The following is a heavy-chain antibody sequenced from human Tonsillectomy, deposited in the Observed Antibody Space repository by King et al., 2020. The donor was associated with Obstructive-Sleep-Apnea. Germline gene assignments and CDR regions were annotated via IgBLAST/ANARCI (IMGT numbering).Heavy chain of an antibody. Sequence: VQLVESGGGLVQPGGSLRLSCVASKFTFSNYCMHWVRQAPGKGLVWVSRINSNGTTTIYADSVKGRFTISRDNAKNTLYMQMNSLRAEDTAVYYWAGEEPECIYYYYFYGLHVCGQGTTVTVSS. J-gene: IGHJ6*02. CDR3: AGEEPECIYYYYFYGLHV. D-gene: IGHD2-21*01. CDR2: INSNGTTT. V-gene: IGHV3-74*01. CDR1: KFTFSNYC.